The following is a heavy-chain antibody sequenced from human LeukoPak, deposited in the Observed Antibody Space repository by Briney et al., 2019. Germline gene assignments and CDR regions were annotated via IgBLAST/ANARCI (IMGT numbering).Heavy chain of an antibody. Sequence: SQTLSLTCTVSGGSISSGSYYWNWIRQPAGKGLEWIGRIYTRGSTNYNPSLKSRVTISVDTSKNQFSLKLSSVTAADTAVYYCSRVYCGGDCYQFDPWGQGTLVTVSS. CDR1: GGSISSGSYY. V-gene: IGHV4-61*02. CDR2: IYTRGST. J-gene: IGHJ5*02. D-gene: IGHD2-21*02. CDR3: SRVYCGGDCYQFDP.